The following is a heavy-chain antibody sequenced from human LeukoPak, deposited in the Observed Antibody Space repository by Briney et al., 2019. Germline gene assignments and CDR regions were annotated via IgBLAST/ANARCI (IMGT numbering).Heavy chain of an antibody. CDR2: IQPDGSEK. CDR1: GIPFSNYW. Sequence: GGSLRLSCAGSGIPFSNYWMTWVRQAPGKGLEWVASIQPDGSEKYYVDSVKGRFTISRDNAKNSVFLEMNSLRAEDTAVYYCAREPEQWLVPDYYYGMDVWGQGTTVTVSS. CDR3: AREPEQWLVPDYYYGMDV. D-gene: IGHD6-19*01. J-gene: IGHJ6*02. V-gene: IGHV3-7*01.